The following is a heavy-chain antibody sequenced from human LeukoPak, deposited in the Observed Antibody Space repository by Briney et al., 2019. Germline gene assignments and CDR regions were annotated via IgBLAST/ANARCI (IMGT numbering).Heavy chain of an antibody. Sequence: GRSLRLSCAASGFTFSSYWMSWIRQAPGKGLEWVANIKQDGSEKYYVDSVKGRFTISRDNAKNSLYLQMNSVRAEDTAVYYCARDDFWRGYPAYYYYHMDVWGRETTVPVSS. J-gene: IGHJ6*03. CDR2: IKQDGSEK. CDR1: GFTFSSYW. D-gene: IGHD3-3*01. CDR3: ARDDFWRGYPAYYYYHMDV. V-gene: IGHV3-7*01.